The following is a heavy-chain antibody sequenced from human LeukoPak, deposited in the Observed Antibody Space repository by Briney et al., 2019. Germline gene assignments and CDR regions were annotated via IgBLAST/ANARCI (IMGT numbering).Heavy chain of an antibody. CDR1: GFTFSTYW. CDR2: IKRDGSSI. J-gene: IGHJ4*02. Sequence: GGSLRLSCAASGFTFSTYWMHWVRQAPGKGLVWVSRIKRDGSSIMYADSVRGRFTISRDNAKNTLYLQMNSLRAEDTAVYYCARDLDYGGRSNFDHWGQGALVTVSS. CDR3: ARDLDYGGRSNFDH. D-gene: IGHD4-23*01. V-gene: IGHV3-74*03.